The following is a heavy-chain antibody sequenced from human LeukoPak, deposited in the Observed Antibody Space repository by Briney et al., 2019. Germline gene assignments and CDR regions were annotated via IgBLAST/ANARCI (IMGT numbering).Heavy chain of an antibody. D-gene: IGHD2-2*01. Sequence: GGSLRLSCAASGFTFSSYSMNWVRQAPGKGLEWVSSISSSSSYIYYADSVKGRFTISRDNAKNSLYLQMNSLRAEDTAVYYCARGIVVPAAKGDYWGQGTLVTVSS. V-gene: IGHV3-21*01. CDR1: GFTFSSYS. J-gene: IGHJ4*02. CDR2: ISSSSSYI. CDR3: ARGIVVPAAKGDY.